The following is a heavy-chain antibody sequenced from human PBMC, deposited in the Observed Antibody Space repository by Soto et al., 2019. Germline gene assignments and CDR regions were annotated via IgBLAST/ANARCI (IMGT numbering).Heavy chain of an antibody. CDR1: GGSITSSEYY. CDR3: ASHTLNWSDADS. Sequence: PSETLSLTCTVSGGSITSSEYYWAWIRQPPGKGLQFVGTIYYSGSSYSNPSLKSRLSMSVDTSKNQFSLTMKSVTAADTGVYYCASHTLNWSDADSWGQGDLVTVSS. V-gene: IGHV4-39*01. J-gene: IGHJ4*02. D-gene: IGHD1-1*01. CDR2: IYYSGSS.